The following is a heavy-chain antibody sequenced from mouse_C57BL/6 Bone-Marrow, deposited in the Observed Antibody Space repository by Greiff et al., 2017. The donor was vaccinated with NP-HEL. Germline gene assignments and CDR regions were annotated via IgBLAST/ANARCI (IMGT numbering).Heavy chain of an antibody. CDR3: ARLYDYDDAMDY. CDR2: IAPNSGGT. J-gene: IGHJ4*01. D-gene: IGHD2-4*01. V-gene: IGHV1-72*01. Sequence: QVQLQQPGAELVKPGASVKLSCKASGYTFTSYWMHWVTPRPGRGLEWIGRIAPNSGGTKYNEKFKSKATLTVDKPSSTAYMQLSSLTSEDSAVYYCARLYDYDDAMDYWGQGTSVTVSS. CDR1: GYTFTSYW.